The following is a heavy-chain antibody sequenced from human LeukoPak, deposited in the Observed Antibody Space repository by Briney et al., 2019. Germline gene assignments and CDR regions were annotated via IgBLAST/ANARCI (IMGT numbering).Heavy chain of an antibody. D-gene: IGHD2-15*01. J-gene: IGHJ6*02. CDR1: GFTFSSNW. CDR2: ISSSSSYI. CDR3: ARACGGSCYYVGVNYYGMDV. V-gene: IGHV3-21*01. Sequence: GGSLRLSCAASGFTFSSNWMHWVRQAPGKGLEWVSSISSSSSYIYYADSVKGRFTISRDNAKNSLYLQMNSLRAEDTAVYYCARACGGSCYYVGVNYYGMDVWGQGTTVTVSS.